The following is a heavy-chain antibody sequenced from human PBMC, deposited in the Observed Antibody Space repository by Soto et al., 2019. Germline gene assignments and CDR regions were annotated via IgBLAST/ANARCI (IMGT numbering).Heavy chain of an antibody. V-gene: IGHV3-30*18. Sequence: GGSLRLSCRDSGFSFNTYVMDWVRQAPGKGLEWVARILYDGSKEYYADPVKGRFTISRDNSKNTLYLQMDGLRVEDTAVYFCAKGLALMADHWGQGT. D-gene: IGHD2-21*01. CDR3: AKGLALMADH. CDR1: GFSFNTYV. J-gene: IGHJ4*02. CDR2: ILYDGSKE.